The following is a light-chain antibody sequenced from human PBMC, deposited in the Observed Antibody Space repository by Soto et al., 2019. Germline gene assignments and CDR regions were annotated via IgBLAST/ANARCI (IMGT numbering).Light chain of an antibody. J-gene: IGLJ3*02. V-gene: IGLV3-27*01. Sequence: SYELTQPSSVSVSPGQTARITCSGDLLTKKYARWFQQKPGQAPVQIIYKDTERPSGIPARFSGSSSGATVTLTISGTQVDDEADYYCYSAADNSWVFGGGTQLTVL. CDR2: KDT. CDR3: YSAADNSWV. CDR1: LLTKKY.